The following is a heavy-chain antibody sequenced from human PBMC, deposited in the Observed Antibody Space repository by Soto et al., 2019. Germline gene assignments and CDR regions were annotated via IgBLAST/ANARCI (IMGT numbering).Heavy chain of an antibody. CDR1: GFTFSSYW. V-gene: IGHV3-74*01. CDR3: ARDLGSTSIGY. D-gene: IGHD3-16*01. J-gene: IGHJ4*02. CDR2: LNSDGSST. Sequence: EVQLVESGGGLVQPGGSVRLSCAASGFTFSSYWMHWARQAPVKGLVWVSRLNSDGSSTSYADSVKGRFTISRDNAKNTLYLQMNSLRAEDTDVYYCARDLGSTSIGYWGQGTLVTVSS.